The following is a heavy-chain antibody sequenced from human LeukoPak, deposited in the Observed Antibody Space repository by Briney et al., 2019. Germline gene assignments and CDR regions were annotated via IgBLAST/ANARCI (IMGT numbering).Heavy chain of an antibody. CDR3: ARGSGKKLWLSDFDY. V-gene: IGHV3-11*05. J-gene: IGHJ4*02. Sequence: GGSLRLSCAASGFSVISNYMNWVRQAPGKGLERVSYISSSSSYTNYADSVKGRFTISIDNAKNSLYMQMNSLRAEDTAVYYCARGSGKKLWLSDFDYWGQGTLVTVSP. D-gene: IGHD5-18*01. CDR2: ISSSSSYT. CDR1: GFSVISNY.